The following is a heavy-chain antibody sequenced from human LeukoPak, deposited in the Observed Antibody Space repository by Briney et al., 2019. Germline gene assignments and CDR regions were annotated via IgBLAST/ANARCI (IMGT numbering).Heavy chain of an antibody. CDR1: GDSISSGDYY. Sequence: SETLSLTCTVSGDSISSGDYYWSWIRQPPGKGLEWIGEINHSGSTNYNPSLKSRVTISVDTSKNQFSLKLSSVTAADTAVYYCARGRGVIVVVPAARPSLSLYRHYYYYMDVWGKGTTVTVSS. CDR2: INHSGST. V-gene: IGHV4-39*07. J-gene: IGHJ6*03. D-gene: IGHD2-2*01. CDR3: ARGRGVIVVVPAARPSLSLYRHYYYYMDV.